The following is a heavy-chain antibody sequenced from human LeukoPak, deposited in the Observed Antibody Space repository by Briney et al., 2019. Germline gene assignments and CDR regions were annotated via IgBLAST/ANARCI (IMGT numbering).Heavy chain of an antibody. V-gene: IGHV3-33*01. J-gene: IGHJ4*02. CDR2: IWSDATNK. CDR3: ARDAQRGFDYSNSLQY. CDR1: GFIFSHYG. D-gene: IGHD4-11*01. Sequence: PGGSLKLSCAATGFIFSHYGMPWVRQAPGKGLKWVAVIWSDATNKYYAASVKGRFSISRDDSFKTVYLQMDSLRPDDAGIYFCARDAQRGFDYSNSLQYWGQGTPVTVST.